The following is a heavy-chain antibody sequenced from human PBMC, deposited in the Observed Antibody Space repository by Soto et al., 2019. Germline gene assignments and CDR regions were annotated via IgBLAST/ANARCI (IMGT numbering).Heavy chain of an antibody. V-gene: IGHV2-26*01. CDR2: IFSNDEN. D-gene: IGHD3-22*01. CDR3: ARRRGYYYDSRALDAFDI. CDR1: GFSLSNARMG. Sequence: QVTLKESGPVLVKPTETLTLTCTVSGFSLSNARMGVSWINQPPGKALEWLAHIFSNDENSYSTSLKSRLTISKDTSKSQGVLTMTNRDPVDTATYYCARRRGYYYDSRALDAFDIWGQGTMVTVSS. J-gene: IGHJ3*02.